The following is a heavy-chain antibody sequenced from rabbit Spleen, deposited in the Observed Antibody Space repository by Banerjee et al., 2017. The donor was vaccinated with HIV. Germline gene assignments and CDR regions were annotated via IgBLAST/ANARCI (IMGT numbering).Heavy chain of an antibody. Sequence: QEQLVESGGGLVKPEGSLTLTCKASGFDLSSYYYMCWVRQAPGKGLEWIACIYAGSSGSTYYASWAKGRFTITRSTSLNTVTLQLNSLTAADTATYFCARGPANAGDGLNLWGPGTLVTVS. D-gene: IGHD4-2*01. CDR1: GFDLSSYYY. CDR3: ARGPANAGDGLNL. CDR2: IYAGSSGST. J-gene: IGHJ4*01. V-gene: IGHV1S45*01.